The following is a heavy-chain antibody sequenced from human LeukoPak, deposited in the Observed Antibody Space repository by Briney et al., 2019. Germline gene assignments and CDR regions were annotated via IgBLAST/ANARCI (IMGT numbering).Heavy chain of an antibody. CDR1: GGSISSYY. V-gene: IGHV4-59*08. Sequence: SETLSLTCTVSGGSISSYYWSWIRQPPGKGLEWIGYIYYSGSTNYNPSLKSRVTISVDTSKNQFSLKLSSVTAADTAVYYCARGSSSSRGGPETYYFDYWGQGTLVTVSS. CDR2: IYYSGST. D-gene: IGHD6-6*01. CDR3: ARGSSSSRGGPETYYFDY. J-gene: IGHJ4*02.